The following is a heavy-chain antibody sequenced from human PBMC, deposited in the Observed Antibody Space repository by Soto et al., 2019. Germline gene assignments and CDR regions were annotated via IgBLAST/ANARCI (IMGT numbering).Heavy chain of an antibody. V-gene: IGHV3-74*01. CDR2: INSDGSST. J-gene: IGHJ6*02. CDR3: AKGGAGIMDV. CDR1: GFTFSSYW. D-gene: IGHD3-10*01. Sequence: EVQLVESGGGLVQPGGSLRLSCAASGFTFSSYWMHWVRQAPGKGLVWVSRINSDGSSTSYADSVKGRFTISRDNAKNTLYLPMNRRRAEDTAVYYWAKGGAGIMDVWGQGTTVTVSS.